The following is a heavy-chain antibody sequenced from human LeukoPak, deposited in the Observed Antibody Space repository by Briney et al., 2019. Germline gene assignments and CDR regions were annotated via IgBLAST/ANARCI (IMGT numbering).Heavy chain of an antibody. Sequence: PGGSLRLSCAASGFTFSTYSMNWVRQAPGKGLEWVSDIDSGSNNIHYADSVKGRFTISRDNSNNTLYLQMNSLSAEDTAVYYCAKASRRHCGSSSCYTLDYWGQGTLVTVSS. V-gene: IGHV3-48*01. D-gene: IGHD2-2*02. CDR2: IDSGSNNI. J-gene: IGHJ4*02. CDR1: GFTFSTYS. CDR3: AKASRRHCGSSSCYTLDY.